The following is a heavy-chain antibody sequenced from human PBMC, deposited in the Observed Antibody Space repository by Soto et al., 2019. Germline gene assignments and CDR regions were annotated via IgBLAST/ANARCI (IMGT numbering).Heavy chain of an antibody. CDR3: AAYVDIVATRYFDY. V-gene: IGHV1-69*13. CDR2: IIPIFGTA. J-gene: IGHJ4*02. Sequence: SVKVSCKASGGTFSSYAISWVRQAPGQGLEWMGGIIPIFGTANYAQKFQGRVTITADESTSTAYMELSSLRSEDTAVYYCAAYVDIVATRYFDYWGQGTLVTVSS. CDR1: GGTFSSYA. D-gene: IGHD5-12*01.